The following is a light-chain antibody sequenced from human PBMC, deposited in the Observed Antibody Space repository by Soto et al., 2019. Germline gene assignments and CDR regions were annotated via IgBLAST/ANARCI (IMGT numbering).Light chain of an antibody. Sequence: EIVLTQSPATLSLSPGERATLSCLASQSVSRFFVWYQQKRGQAPRLLIYDASKRATGIPARFSGSGSGTDFTRTISSLEPEDFAVYYCQQRRNWPLTFGGGTTVEIK. CDR3: QQRRNWPLT. CDR1: QSVSRF. J-gene: IGKJ4*01. V-gene: IGKV3-11*01. CDR2: DAS.